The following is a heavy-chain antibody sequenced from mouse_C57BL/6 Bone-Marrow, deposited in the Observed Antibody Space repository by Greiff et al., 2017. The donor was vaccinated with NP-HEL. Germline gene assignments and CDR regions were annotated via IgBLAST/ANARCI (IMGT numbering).Heavy chain of an antibody. Sequence: QVQLQQSGAELVRPGTSVKVSCKASGYAFTNYLIEWVKQRPGQGLEWIGVINPGSGGTNYNEKFKGKATLTADKSSSTAYMQLSSLTSEDSAVYFCASEETPDGYYPFAYWGQGTLVTVSA. V-gene: IGHV1-54*01. CDR2: INPGSGGT. D-gene: IGHD2-3*01. CDR3: ASEETPDGYYPFAY. J-gene: IGHJ3*01. CDR1: GYAFTNYL.